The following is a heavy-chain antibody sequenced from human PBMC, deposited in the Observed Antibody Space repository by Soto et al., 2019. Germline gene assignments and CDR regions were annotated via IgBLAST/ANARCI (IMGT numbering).Heavy chain of an antibody. CDR2: IYYSGST. CDR3: ARVVSCSSTSCYRGYYGMDV. CDR1: GGSISSGGYY. Sequence: PSETLSLTCTVSGGSISSGGYYWSWIRQHPGKGLEWIGYIYYSGSTYYNPSLKSRVTISVDTSKNQFSLKLSSVTAADTAVYYCARVVSCSSTSCYRGYYGMDVWGQGTTVTVS. D-gene: IGHD2-2*02. J-gene: IGHJ6*02. V-gene: IGHV4-31*03.